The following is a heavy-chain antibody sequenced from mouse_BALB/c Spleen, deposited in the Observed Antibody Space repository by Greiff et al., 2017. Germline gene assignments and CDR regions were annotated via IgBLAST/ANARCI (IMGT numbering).Heavy chain of an antibody. CDR1: GYSFTSYW. V-gene: IGHV1-5*01. D-gene: IGHD2-4*01. Sequence: VQLKQSGTVLARPGASVKMSCKASGYSFTSYWMHWVKQRPGQGLEWIGAIYPGNSDTSYNQKFKGKAKLTAVTSASTAYMELSSLTNEDSAVYYCTRVYDYGSFAMDYWGQGTSVTVSS. CDR2: IYPGNSDT. J-gene: IGHJ4*01. CDR3: TRVYDYGSFAMDY.